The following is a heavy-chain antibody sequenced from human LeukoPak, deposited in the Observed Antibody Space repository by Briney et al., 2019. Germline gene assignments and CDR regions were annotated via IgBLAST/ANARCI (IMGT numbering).Heavy chain of an antibody. CDR2: ISSSGSTI. CDR1: GFTLSDYY. V-gene: IGHV3-11*01. Sequence: GGSLRLSCAASGFTLSDYYMSWIRQAPGKGLEWVSYISSSGSTIYYADSVKGRFTISRDNAKNSPYLQMNSLRAEDTAVYYCATTLGLWFGDPVGYFDYWGQGTLDTVSS. J-gene: IGHJ4*02. CDR3: ATTLGLWFGDPVGYFDY. D-gene: IGHD3-10*01.